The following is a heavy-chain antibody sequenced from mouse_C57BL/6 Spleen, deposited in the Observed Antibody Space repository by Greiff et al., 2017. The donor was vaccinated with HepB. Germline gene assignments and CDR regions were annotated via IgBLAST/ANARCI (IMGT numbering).Heavy chain of an antibody. J-gene: IGHJ3*01. Sequence: EVKVVESGAELVRPGASVKLSCTASGFNIKDDYMHWVKQRPEQGLEWIGWIDPENGDTEYASKFQGKATITADKSSNTAYLQLSSLTSEDTAVYYCSDGPAWFAYWGQGTLVTVSA. CDR3: SDGPAWFAY. CDR1: GFNIKDDY. V-gene: IGHV14-4*01. CDR2: IDPENGDT. D-gene: IGHD1-1*01.